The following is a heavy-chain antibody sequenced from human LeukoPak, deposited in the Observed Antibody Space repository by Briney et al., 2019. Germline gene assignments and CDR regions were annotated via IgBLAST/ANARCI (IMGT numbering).Heavy chain of an antibody. J-gene: IGHJ4*02. V-gene: IGHV3-48*01. CDR2: ISSSGTTI. Sequence: GGSLRLSCAASGFTFSSYSMNWVRQASEKGLEWVSYISSSGTTIYYADSVKGRFTISRDNAKNSLYLQMNSLRAEDTAVYYCARDRSRMIWGQGTLVTVSS. CDR3: ARDRSRMI. D-gene: IGHD2-2*01. CDR1: GFTFSSYS.